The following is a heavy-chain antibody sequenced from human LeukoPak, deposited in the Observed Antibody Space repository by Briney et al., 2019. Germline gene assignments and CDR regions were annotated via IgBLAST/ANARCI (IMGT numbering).Heavy chain of an antibody. Sequence: GGSLRLSCAASGFTFSSYSMNWIRQAPGKGLEWISFVSNGYTIHYADSVKGRFTISRDNAKNSVHLQMNSLRTEDTAVYYCASSGNYRFHHWGQGTLVTVSS. CDR1: GFTFSSYS. V-gene: IGHV3-48*01. J-gene: IGHJ1*01. CDR3: ASSGNYRFHH. CDR2: VSNGYTI. D-gene: IGHD3-22*01.